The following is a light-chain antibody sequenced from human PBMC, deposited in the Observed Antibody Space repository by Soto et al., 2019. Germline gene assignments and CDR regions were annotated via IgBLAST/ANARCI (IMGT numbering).Light chain of an antibody. CDR3: ASYSSTSTLVV. J-gene: IGLJ2*01. Sequence: QSVLTQPPSASGSPGQSVTISCTGTSSDVGGYNFVSWYQQHPGRAHRAPRLLIYEVSNRPSGVSNRFSGSKSGNTASLTISGLQAEDEADYYCASYSSTSTLVVFGGGTKLTVL. CDR2: EVS. V-gene: IGLV2-14*01. CDR1: SSDVGGYNF.